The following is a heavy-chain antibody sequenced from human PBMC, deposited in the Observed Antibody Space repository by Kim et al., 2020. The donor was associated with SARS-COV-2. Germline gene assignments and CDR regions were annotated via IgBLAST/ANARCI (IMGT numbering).Heavy chain of an antibody. CDR3: AKDLTPLFFSDSSVSHAFDI. J-gene: IGHJ3*02. Sequence: RFTISRDNSKNTLYLQMNSLRAEDTAVYYCAKDLTPLFFSDSSVSHAFDIWGQGTMVTVSS. V-gene: IGHV3-23*01. D-gene: IGHD3-22*01.